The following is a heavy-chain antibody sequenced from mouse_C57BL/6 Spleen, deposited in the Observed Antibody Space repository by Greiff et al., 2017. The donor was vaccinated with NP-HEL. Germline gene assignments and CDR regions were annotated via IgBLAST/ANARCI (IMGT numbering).Heavy chain of an antibody. CDR2: IYPRDGST. CDR3: ARGYYSNPGFAY. D-gene: IGHD2-5*01. CDR1: GYTFTDHT. J-gene: IGHJ3*01. V-gene: IGHV1-78*01. Sequence: VQVVESDAELVKPGASVKISCKVSGYTFTDHTIHWMKQRPEQGLEWIGYIYPRDGSTKYNEKFKGKATLTADKSSSTAYMQLNSLTSEDSAFYFCARGYYSNPGFAYWGQATLVTVSA.